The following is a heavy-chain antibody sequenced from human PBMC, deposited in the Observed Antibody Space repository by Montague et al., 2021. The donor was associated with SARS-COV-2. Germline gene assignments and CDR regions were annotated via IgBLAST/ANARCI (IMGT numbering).Heavy chain of an antibody. J-gene: IGHJ6*02. Sequence: SETLSLTCIVSGGFISDSYYWAWIRQAPGKGLEWLGSLYRSGSVXSNPSLQSRVSISVDRSKNHFSLRLTSATAAETAVYYCVRGAEEAHFAMDVWGQGTTVTVSS. CDR3: VRGAEEAHFAMDV. D-gene: IGHD3-10*01. CDR1: GGFISDSYY. V-gene: IGHV4-39*02. CDR2: LYRSGSV.